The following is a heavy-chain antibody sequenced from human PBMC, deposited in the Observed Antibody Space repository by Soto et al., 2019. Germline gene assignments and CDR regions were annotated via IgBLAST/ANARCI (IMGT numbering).Heavy chain of an antibody. V-gene: IGHV1-18*04. CDR2: ISTYSGKP. CDR1: GYTFTSYG. Sequence: QVQLVQSGAEVKKPGASVKVSCKASGYTFTSYGLSWVRQAPGQGLEWMGWISTYSGKPNYAQKFQGRVTMTTDTSTSTASMELRSLRSDDTAVYYCARRGQQLALDFWGQGTLVIVSS. D-gene: IGHD6-13*01. J-gene: IGHJ4*02. CDR3: ARRGQQLALDF.